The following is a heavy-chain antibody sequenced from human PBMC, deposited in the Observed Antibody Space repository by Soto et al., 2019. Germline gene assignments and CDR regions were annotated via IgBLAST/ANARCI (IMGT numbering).Heavy chain of an antibody. CDR3: AHMGYYYDSSGWVVDY. D-gene: IGHD3-22*01. CDR1: GFSLSTSGVG. CDR2: IYWDDDK. J-gene: IGHJ4*02. V-gene: IGHV2-5*02. Sequence: QITLKESGPPLVKPTQTLTLTCTFSGFSLSTSGVGVGWIRQPPGKALEWLALIYWDDDKRYSPSLKSRLTNTKASSNNQVVLTMTNMDPVDTATYYCAHMGYYYDSSGWVVDYWGQGTLVTVSS.